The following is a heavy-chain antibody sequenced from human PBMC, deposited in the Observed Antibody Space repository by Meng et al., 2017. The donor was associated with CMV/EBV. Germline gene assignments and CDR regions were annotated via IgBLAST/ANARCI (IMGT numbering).Heavy chain of an antibody. CDR3: ASEVGATTAFDY. CDR2: IYHSGST. V-gene: IGHV4-4*02. Sequence: CAVSGGSISSSNWWSWVRQPPGKGLEWIGEIYHSGSTNYDPSLKSRVTVSVDKSKNQFSLKLSSVTAADTAVYYCASEVGATTAFDYWGQGTLVTVSS. D-gene: IGHD1-26*01. J-gene: IGHJ4*02. CDR1: GGSISSSNW.